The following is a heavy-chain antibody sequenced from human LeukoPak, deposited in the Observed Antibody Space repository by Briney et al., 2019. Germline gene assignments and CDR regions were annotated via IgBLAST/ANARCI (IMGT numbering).Heavy chain of an antibody. CDR1: GFTISSYW. V-gene: IGHV3-74*01. D-gene: IGHD3-3*01. CDR3: ASDPYDFWSGYYD. J-gene: IGHJ4*02. Sequence: TGGSLRLSCAASGFTISSYWMHWVRQAPGKGLVWVSRINTDGSSTSYADSVKGRFTISRDNAKNTLYLQMNSLRAKDTAVYYCASDPYDFWSGYYDWGQGTLVTVSS. CDR2: INTDGSST.